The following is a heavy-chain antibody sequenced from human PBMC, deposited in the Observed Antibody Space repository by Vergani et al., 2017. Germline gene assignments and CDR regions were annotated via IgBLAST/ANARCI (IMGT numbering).Heavy chain of an antibody. Sequence: EVQLVQSGAEVKKPGESLKISCKGSGYSFTTYWIGWVRQMPGKGLEWMGIIYPANSDTKYSPSFQGQVTISADKSIPTAYLQWSSLKASDTAMYYCARQVAVAGRWWGPYYYYGMDVWGQGTTVTVSS. V-gene: IGHV5-51*01. CDR1: GYSFTTYW. CDR3: ARQVAVAGRWWGPYYYYGMDV. CDR2: IYPANSDT. J-gene: IGHJ6*02. D-gene: IGHD6-19*01.